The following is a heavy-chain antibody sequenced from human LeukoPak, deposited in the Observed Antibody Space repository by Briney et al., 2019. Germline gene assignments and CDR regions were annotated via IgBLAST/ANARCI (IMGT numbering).Heavy chain of an antibody. V-gene: IGHV4-4*07. CDR3: ARVRCSGGSCPYYYYYYYMDV. CDR2: IYTSGST. Sequence: SETLSLTCTVSGGSISSYYWSWIRQPAGKGLEWIGRIYTSGSTNYNPSLKSRVTMSVDTSKNQFSLKLSYVTAADTAVYYCARVRCSGGSCPYYYYYYYMDVWGKGTTVTVSS. J-gene: IGHJ6*03. CDR1: GGSISSYY. D-gene: IGHD2-15*01.